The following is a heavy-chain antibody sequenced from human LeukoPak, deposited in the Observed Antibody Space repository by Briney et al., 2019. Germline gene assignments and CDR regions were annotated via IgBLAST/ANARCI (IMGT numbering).Heavy chain of an antibody. CDR2: INSDGSSR. J-gene: IGHJ4*02. V-gene: IGHV3-74*01. Sequence: PGGSLRLSCAASGFTFSSYWMHWVRQAPGKGLVWVSRINSDGSSRSYADSVKGRFTISRDNAKNTLYLQMNSLRVEDMAVYYCARDLYSSSCFDYWGQGTLVTVSS. CDR3: ARDLYSSSCFDY. D-gene: IGHD6-6*01. CDR1: GFTFSSYW.